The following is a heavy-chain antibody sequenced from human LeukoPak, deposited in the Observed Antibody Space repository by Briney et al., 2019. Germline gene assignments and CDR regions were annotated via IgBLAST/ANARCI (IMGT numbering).Heavy chain of an antibody. D-gene: IGHD3-10*01. J-gene: IGHJ4*02. CDR1: GFTFSSYA. V-gene: IGHV3-21*01. CDR3: ASVGTYYYGSGSYSPFDY. CDR2: ISSSSSYI. Sequence: GGSLRLSCAASGFTFSSYAMSWVRQAPGKGLEWVSSISSSSSYIYYADSVKGRFTISRDNAKNSLYLQMNSLRAEDTAVYYCASVGTYYYGSGSYSPFDYWGQGTLVTVSS.